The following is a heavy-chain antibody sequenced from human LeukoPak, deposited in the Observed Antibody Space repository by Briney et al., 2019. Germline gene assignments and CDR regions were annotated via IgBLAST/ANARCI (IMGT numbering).Heavy chain of an antibody. D-gene: IGHD2-2*01. CDR2: MNPNSGNT. CDR3: ARINQPLKYYFDY. V-gene: IGHV1-8*01. CDR1: GYTFTSYD. J-gene: IGHJ4*02. Sequence: ASVKVSCKASGYTFTSYDINWVRQATGQGLEWMGWMNPNSGNTGYAQKFQGRVTMTRNTSISTAYMELSSLRSEDTAVYYCARINQPLKYYFDYWGQGTLVTVSS.